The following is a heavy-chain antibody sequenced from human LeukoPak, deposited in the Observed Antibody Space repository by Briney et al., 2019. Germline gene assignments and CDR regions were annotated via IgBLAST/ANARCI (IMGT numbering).Heavy chain of an antibody. V-gene: IGHV4-59*08. D-gene: IGHD3-22*01. J-gene: IGHJ3*02. CDR1: GGSISSYY. CDR2: IYYSGST. CDR3: ARRTYYYDSSGSRGAFDI. Sequence: SETLSLTCTVSGGSISSYYWRWIRQPPGKGLVWIGYIYYSGSTNYNPSLKSRVTISVDTSKNQFSLKLSSVTAADTAVYYCARRTYYYDSSGSRGAFDIWGQGTMVTVSS.